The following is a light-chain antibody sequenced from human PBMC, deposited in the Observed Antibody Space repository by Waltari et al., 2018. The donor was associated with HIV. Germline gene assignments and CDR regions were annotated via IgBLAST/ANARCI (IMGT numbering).Light chain of an antibody. CDR2: RAS. CDR1: QSGSIN. CDR3: QQYHNWPPYT. Sequence: EIVMTQSPATLSVSAGESVTLSCRASQSGSINVAWYQQRPGQGPRLLIYRASTRATNVPARFSGGGSGTEFTLSISSLQSEDFAVYYCQQYHNWPPYTFGQGTKLELK. V-gene: IGKV3-15*01. J-gene: IGKJ2*01.